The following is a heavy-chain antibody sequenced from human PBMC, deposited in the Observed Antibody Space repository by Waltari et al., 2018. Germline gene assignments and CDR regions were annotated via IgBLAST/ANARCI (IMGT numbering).Heavy chain of an antibody. CDR2: IYPGDSNT. J-gene: IGHJ4*02. CDR3: ARQNIHSYGYGYFDF. CDR1: GYSFATYW. Sequence: EVQLEQSGAEVKKPGESLKIYCNGSGYSFATYWLGWVRQMPGKGLEWMGVIYPGDSNTKYSLSFQGQVTISADTSISTAYLQWSSLKASDTAIYFCARQNIHSYGYGYFDFWGQGTLVTVSS. V-gene: IGHV5-51*01. D-gene: IGHD5-18*01.